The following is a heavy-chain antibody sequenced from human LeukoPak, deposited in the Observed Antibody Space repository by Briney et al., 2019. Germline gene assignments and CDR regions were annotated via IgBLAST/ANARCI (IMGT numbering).Heavy chain of an antibody. Sequence: SETLSLTCTVSGYSISNGYYWGWIRQPPGKGLEWIGTIRHSGSTDYYPSLKSRVTISLDTSNNQFSLKLSSVPDADTAVYYCARDLSSGWYSGFDPWGQGTLVTVSS. CDR1: GYSISNGYY. CDR3: ARDLSSGWYSGFDP. V-gene: IGHV4-38-2*02. J-gene: IGHJ5*02. CDR2: IRHSGST. D-gene: IGHD6-19*01.